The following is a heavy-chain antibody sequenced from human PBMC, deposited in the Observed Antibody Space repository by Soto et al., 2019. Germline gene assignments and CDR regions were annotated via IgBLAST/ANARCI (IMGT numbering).Heavy chain of an antibody. CDR2: ISTYNGKT. D-gene: IGHD3-3*01. V-gene: IGHV1-18*01. Sequence: QVQLMQSGSEVKKPGASVKVSCQASGYRFDRYGISWVRQAPGQGLEWMGWISTYNGKTKYAQKFEGRVTMTTDTSTRTAYMELRSLTSDDTAVYYCAREVQITIRGAIPVDYNDDKGIDVWGQGTTVIVSS. CDR1: GYRFDRYG. CDR3: AREVQITIRGAIPVDYNDDKGIDV. J-gene: IGHJ6*02.